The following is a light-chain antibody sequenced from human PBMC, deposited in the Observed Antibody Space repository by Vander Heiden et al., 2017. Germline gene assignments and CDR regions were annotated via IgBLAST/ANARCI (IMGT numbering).Light chain of an antibody. Sequence: QSVLTQSPSASGTPRQRVTISCSGSSSNIGRNTVNWYKQGAGTAPTLLIYLTNRRPSWVPDRFSASKSGTSASLSISGLQSDDEADDYCAAWDDSQRGYWVCGGGTRLTGL. V-gene: IGLV1-44*01. CDR2: LTN. J-gene: IGLJ3*02. CDR1: SSNIGRNT. CDR3: AAWDDSQRGYWV.